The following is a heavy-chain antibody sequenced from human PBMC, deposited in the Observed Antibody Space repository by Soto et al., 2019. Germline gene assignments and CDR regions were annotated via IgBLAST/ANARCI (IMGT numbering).Heavy chain of an antibody. CDR3: WEPTFYFDD. J-gene: IGHJ4*02. CDR1: GFSFSRYA. D-gene: IGHD1-26*01. V-gene: IGHV3-30*09. Sequence: QVPLVESGGGVVQPGGSLRLSCTASGFSFSRYAMHWVRQAPGKGLEWVAVISYDGTKRSYADSVKGRFAISRDNSKNTMYLQMNSQRVEDTAVYYCWEPTFYFDDWGQGTLATVSS. CDR2: ISYDGTKR.